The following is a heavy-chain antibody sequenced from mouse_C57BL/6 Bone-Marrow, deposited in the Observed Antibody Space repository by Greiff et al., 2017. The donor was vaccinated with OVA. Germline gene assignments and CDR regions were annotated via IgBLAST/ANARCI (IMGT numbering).Heavy chain of an antibody. J-gene: IGHJ3*01. Sequence: VQRVESGPGLVAPSQSLSITCTVSGFSLTSYGVSWVRQPPGKGLEWLGVIWGDGGTNYHSALISRLSISKDNSKSQVFLKLNSLQTDDTATYYCASSTMVTTRAWFAYWGQGTLVTVSA. CDR1: GFSLTSYG. D-gene: IGHD2-2*01. CDR3: ASSTMVTTRAWFAY. V-gene: IGHV2-3*01. CDR2: IWGDGGT.